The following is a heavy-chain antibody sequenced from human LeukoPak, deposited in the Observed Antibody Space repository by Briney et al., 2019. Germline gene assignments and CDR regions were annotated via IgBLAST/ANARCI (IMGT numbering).Heavy chain of an antibody. CDR3: ARGARRYYYDSSGPLDY. Sequence: SETLSLTCTVSGDSISTLYWSWIRQPPGKGLEWIGYIYSGGSTDYNPSLKSRVTISVDTFKNQFSLKLSSVTAADTAVYYCARGARRYYYDSSGPLDYWGQGTLVTVSS. D-gene: IGHD3-22*01. CDR2: IYSGGST. J-gene: IGHJ4*02. CDR1: GDSISTLY. V-gene: IGHV4-59*12.